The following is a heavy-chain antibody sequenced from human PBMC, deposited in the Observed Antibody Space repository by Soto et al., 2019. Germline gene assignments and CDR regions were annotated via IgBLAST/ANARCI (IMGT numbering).Heavy chain of an antibody. CDR3: ARCALEWLSPHYGMDV. CDR2: ISSSSSSYI. J-gene: IGHJ6*02. Sequence: GGSLRLSCAASGFTFSSYSMNWVRQAPGKGLEWVSSISSSSSSYIYYADSVKGRFTISRDNAKNSLYLQMNSLRAEDTAVYYCARCALEWLSPHYGMDVWGQGTTVTVSS. D-gene: IGHD3-3*01. V-gene: IGHV3-21*01. CDR1: GFTFSSYS.